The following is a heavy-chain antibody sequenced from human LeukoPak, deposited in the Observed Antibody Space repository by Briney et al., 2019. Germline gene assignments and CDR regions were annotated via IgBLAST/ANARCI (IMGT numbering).Heavy chain of an antibody. CDR2: INNDGSGS. CDR1: GFTFSSYW. J-gene: IGHJ5*02. Sequence: PGGSLRRSCAASGFTFSSYWMHWVRQAPGKGLVWVSRINNDGSGSNYADSVKGRFTISRDNAKNTLYLQMNSLRAEDTALYYCARGYFGPFDPWGQGTLVTVSS. CDR3: ARGYFGPFDP. D-gene: IGHD2/OR15-2a*01. V-gene: IGHV3-74*01.